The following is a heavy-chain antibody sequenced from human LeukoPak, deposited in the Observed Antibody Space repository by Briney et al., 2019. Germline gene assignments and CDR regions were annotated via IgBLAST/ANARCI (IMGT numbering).Heavy chain of an antibody. CDR2: IYYSGST. Sequence: SETLSLTCTSSGGSISSGDYYWSWIRQHPGKGLEWIGYIYYSGSTYYNPSLKSRVSISVDTSKNQFSLKLSSVTAADTAVYYCARVIAYYDYVWGSYFNGGRVQYFDYWGQGTLVTVSS. CDR3: ARVIAYYDYVWGSYFNGGRVQYFDY. D-gene: IGHD3-16*01. V-gene: IGHV4-31*03. J-gene: IGHJ4*02. CDR1: GGSISSGDYY.